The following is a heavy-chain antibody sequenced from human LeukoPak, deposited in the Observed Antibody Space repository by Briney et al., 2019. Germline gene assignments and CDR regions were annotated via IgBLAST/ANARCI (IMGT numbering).Heavy chain of an antibody. D-gene: IGHD4-17*01. V-gene: IGHV4-59*01. CDR2: IYYSGST. Sequence: SETLSLTCTVSGGSISSYYWSWIRQPPGKGPEWIEYIYYSGSTNYNPSLKSRVTISVDTSKNQFSLKLSSVTAADTAVYYCARVSRDDYGHYGPLDRAFDYWGQGTLVTVSS. CDR3: ARVSRDDYGHYGPLDRAFDY. CDR1: GGSISSYY. J-gene: IGHJ4*02.